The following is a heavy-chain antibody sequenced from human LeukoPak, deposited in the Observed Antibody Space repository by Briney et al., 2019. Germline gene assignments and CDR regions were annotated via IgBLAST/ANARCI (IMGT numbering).Heavy chain of an antibody. Sequence: PGGSLRLSCAASGFTFDDYGMSWVRQAPGKGLEWVSGINWNGGSTGYADSVKGRFTISRDNAKSSLYLQMNSLRAEDTALYYCARDQEGIAVAGTAVFDYWGQGTLVTVSS. CDR1: GFTFDDYG. CDR3: ARDQEGIAVAGTAVFDY. J-gene: IGHJ4*02. D-gene: IGHD6-19*01. V-gene: IGHV3-20*04. CDR2: INWNGGST.